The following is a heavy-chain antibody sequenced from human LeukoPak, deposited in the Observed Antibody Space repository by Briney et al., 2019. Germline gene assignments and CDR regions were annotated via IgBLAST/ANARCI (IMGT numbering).Heavy chain of an antibody. CDR3: ARLVGAGDWFDP. V-gene: IGHV1-2*02. CDR2: INPNSGGT. Sequence: AAVEVSCKASGYTFTGYYMHWVRQAPGQGLEWMGWINPNSGGTNYAQKFQGRVTMTRDTSISTAYMELSRLRSDDTAVYYCARLVGAGDWFDPWGQGTLVTVSS. CDR1: GYTFTGYY. D-gene: IGHD1-26*01. J-gene: IGHJ5*02.